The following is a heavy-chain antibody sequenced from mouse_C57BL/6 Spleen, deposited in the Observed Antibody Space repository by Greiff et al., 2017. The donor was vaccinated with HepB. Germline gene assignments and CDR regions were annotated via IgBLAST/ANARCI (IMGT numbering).Heavy chain of an antibody. CDR3: ARDYGYDRVYFYY. Sequence: PGTRLEWIVVLHPYTGCTSYNQKFKGKATLTVDKSSSTAYMELNSLTSEDSAVYYCARDYGYDRVYFYYWGQGTTLTVSS. D-gene: IGHD2-2*01. CDR2: LHPYTGCT. V-gene: IGHV1-19*01. J-gene: IGHJ2*01.